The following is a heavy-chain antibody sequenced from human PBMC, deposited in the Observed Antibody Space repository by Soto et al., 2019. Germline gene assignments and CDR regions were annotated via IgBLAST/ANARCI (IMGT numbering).Heavy chain of an antibody. J-gene: IGHJ5*02. V-gene: IGHV3-48*03. D-gene: IGHD2-2*02. CDR3: ARSWGVYCSSTSCYSPWFDP. Sequence: GGSLRLSCAASGFIFSSYEMNWVRQAPGKGLEWVSYISSSGSPIDYADSVKGRFTISRDNAKNSLYLQMNSLRAEDTAVYYCARSWGVYCSSTSCYSPWFDPWGQGTPVTVSS. CDR1: GFIFSSYE. CDR2: ISSSGSPI.